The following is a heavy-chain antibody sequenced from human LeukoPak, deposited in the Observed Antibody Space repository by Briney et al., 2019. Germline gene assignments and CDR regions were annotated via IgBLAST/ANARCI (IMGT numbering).Heavy chain of an antibody. J-gene: IGHJ4*02. CDR3: ASLYYDHVWGGYYYGY. CDR2: IKQDGSEK. D-gene: IGHD3-16*01. Sequence: GGSLRLSCAASGFTFSSFWMSWVRQAPGKGLEWVAIIKQDGSEKYYVDSVKGRFTISRDNAKNSLYLQMNSLRAVDTAVYYCASLYYDHVWGGYYYGYWGQGTLVTVSS. V-gene: IGHV3-7*01. CDR1: GFTFSSFW.